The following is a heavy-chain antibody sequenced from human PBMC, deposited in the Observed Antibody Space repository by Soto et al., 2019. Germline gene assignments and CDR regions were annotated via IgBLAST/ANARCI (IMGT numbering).Heavy chain of an antibody. CDR1: GFVINSNY. Sequence: EVQLVQSGGGLVQPGGSLRLSCAASGFVINSNYMSWIRQAPGKGLEWVSVIYGGGSTYYADSVKGRFTISRDNSKNTLYLQMNSLRGEDTAVYYGARDGYSYGFDYWGQGTLVTVSS. CDR2: IYGGGST. J-gene: IGHJ4*02. D-gene: IGHD5-18*01. V-gene: IGHV3-66*01. CDR3: ARDGYSYGFDY.